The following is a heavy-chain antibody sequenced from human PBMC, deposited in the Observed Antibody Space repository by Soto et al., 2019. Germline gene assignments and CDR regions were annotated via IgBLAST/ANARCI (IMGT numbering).Heavy chain of an antibody. CDR2: IIPFHGVT. D-gene: IGHD3-10*01. CDR1: GGTFSPYT. Sequence: QVQLVQSGAEVKKPGSSVKVSCKASGGTFSPYTINWVRQAPGQGLEWMGRIIPFHGVTNYAQKFQARVTITADKSTSTDYMELSGLRFEDTAMYYCTSDWEITVSTWSFGGFWGRGTLVTVSS. V-gene: IGHV1-69*02. J-gene: IGHJ4*02. CDR3: TSDWEITVSTWSFGGF.